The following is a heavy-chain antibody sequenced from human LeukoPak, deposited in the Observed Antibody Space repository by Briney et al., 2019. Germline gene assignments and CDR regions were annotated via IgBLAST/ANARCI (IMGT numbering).Heavy chain of an antibody. V-gene: IGHV3-23*01. CDR3: AKDITQSGTYGGPHNY. CDR1: GFTFSSFA. J-gene: IGHJ4*02. CDR2: IRGSGSRS. D-gene: IGHD1-26*01. Sequence: GGSLRLSCAASGFTFSSFAMSWVRQAPGKGLEWVSSIRGSGSRSYYADSVKGRFTISRDNSKNTLYLQMNSLRAEDTAVYYCAKDITQSGTYGGPHNYWGQGTLVSVSS.